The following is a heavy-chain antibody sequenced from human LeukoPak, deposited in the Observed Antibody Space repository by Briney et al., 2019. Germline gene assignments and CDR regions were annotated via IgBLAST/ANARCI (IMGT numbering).Heavy chain of an antibody. V-gene: IGHV4-59*08. CDR3: ARGIVGATVGWFDP. Sequence: GLEXMRYIYSSGSTNYNPSLKSRVTISVDTSKNQFSLKLSSVTAADTAVYYCARGIVGATVGWFDPWGQGTLVTVSS. D-gene: IGHD1-26*01. J-gene: IGHJ5*02. CDR2: IYSSGST.